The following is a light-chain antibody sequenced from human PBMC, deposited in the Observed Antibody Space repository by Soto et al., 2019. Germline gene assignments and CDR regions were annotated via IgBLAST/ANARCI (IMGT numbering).Light chain of an antibody. CDR1: SSDVGGYNY. CDR2: EVS. CDR3: SSYAGSNTPLYV. J-gene: IGLJ1*01. V-gene: IGLV2-14*01. Sequence: QSVLTQPASVSGSPGQSITISCTGTSSDVGGYNYVSWYQQYPDKAPKLMIFEVSNRPSGVSNRFSGSKSGSTASLTISGLQAEDEADYYCSSYAGSNTPLYVFGTGTKVTVL.